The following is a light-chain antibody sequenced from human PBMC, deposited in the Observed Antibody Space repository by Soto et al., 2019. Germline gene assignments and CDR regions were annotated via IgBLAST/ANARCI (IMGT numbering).Light chain of an antibody. V-gene: IGKV1-5*03. Sequence: DVQVTDSPSTLSASVGDRVTITCRASQDIGTWLAWYQQKPEKAPKVLIYRASHLESGVPSRFSASGSGTEFSLTINSLQADDFAPYYCQQYHIYSWPFRQGTKVAIK. CDR1: QDIGTW. CDR3: QQYHIYSWP. J-gene: IGKJ1*01. CDR2: RAS.